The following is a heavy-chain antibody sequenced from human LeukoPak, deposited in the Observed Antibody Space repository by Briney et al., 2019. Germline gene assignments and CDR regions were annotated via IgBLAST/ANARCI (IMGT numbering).Heavy chain of an antibody. V-gene: IGHV1-18*01. Sequence: GASVKVSCKASGYTFTSYGISWARQAPGQGLEWMGWISAYNGNTNYAQKLQGRVTMTTDTSTSTAYMELRSLRSDDTAVYYCARDLPQMWIAVAGNAFDIWGQGTMVTVSS. D-gene: IGHD6-19*01. CDR2: ISAYNGNT. J-gene: IGHJ3*02. CDR1: GYTFTSYG. CDR3: ARDLPQMWIAVAGNAFDI.